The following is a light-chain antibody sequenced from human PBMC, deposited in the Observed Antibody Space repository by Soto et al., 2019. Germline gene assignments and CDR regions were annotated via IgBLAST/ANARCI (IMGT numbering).Light chain of an antibody. J-gene: IGKJ1*01. CDR3: QQYYSTPWT. V-gene: IGKV4-1*01. Sequence: DIVMIQSPDSLAVSLGESATINCKSSQSVLYSSNNKNYLAWYQQKPGQPPKLLIYWASTRESGVPDRFSGSGSGTDFTLTISSLQAEDVAVYYCQQYYSTPWTFXQGTKVDIK. CDR2: WAS. CDR1: QSVLYSSNNKNY.